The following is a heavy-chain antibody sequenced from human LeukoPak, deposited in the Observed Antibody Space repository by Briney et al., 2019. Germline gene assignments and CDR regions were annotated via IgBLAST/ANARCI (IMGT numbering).Heavy chain of an antibody. D-gene: IGHD3-16*01. V-gene: IGHV3-74*01. Sequence: PGXXXXLSCVASGFTFSSHWMHWVRQVPGKGLMWVSRINGDGSRIHYADSVKDRFTISRDNAKNTLYLQMNSLRGDDTAIYYCARDALGGRTKFDSWGQGSLVTVSS. J-gene: IGHJ4*02. CDR2: INGDGSRI. CDR1: GFTFSSHW. CDR3: ARDALGGRTKFDS.